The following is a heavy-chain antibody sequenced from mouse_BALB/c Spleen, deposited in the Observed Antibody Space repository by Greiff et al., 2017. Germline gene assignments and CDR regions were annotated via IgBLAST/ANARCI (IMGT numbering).Heavy chain of an antibody. J-gene: IGHJ4*01. CDR3: ARQDYDDAMDY. CDR1: GFTFSSYT. CDR2: ISNGGGST. V-gene: IGHV5-12-2*01. D-gene: IGHD2-4*01. Sequence: EVKVVESGGGLVQPGGSLKLSCAASGFTFSSYTMSWVRQTPEKRLEWVAYISNGGGSTYYPDTVKGRFTISRDNAKNTLYLQMSSLKSEDTAMYYCARQDYDDAMDYWGQGTSVTVSS.